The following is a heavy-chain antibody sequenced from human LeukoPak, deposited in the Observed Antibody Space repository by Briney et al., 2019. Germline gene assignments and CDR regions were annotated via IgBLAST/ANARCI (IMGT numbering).Heavy chain of an antibody. CDR1: GITLSNYG. V-gene: IGHV3-23*01. D-gene: IGHD3-22*01. Sequence: GGSLRLSGAVSGITLSNYGMTWVRQPPGKGLEWVAGISDIGGRTNYADSVKGRFTISRDNPKNTLYLQMNSLRAEGTAVYFCAKRGVVIRVILVGFHKEAYYFDSWGQGALVTVSS. CDR2: ISDIGGRT. J-gene: IGHJ4*02. CDR3: AKRGVVIRVILVGFHKEAYYFDS.